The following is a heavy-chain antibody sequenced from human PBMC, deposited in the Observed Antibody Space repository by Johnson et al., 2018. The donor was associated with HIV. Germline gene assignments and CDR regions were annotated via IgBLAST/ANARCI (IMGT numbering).Heavy chain of an antibody. V-gene: IGHV3-11*04. D-gene: IGHD5-12*01. Sequence: QVQLVESGGGLVQSGGSLRLSCGASGFTVSNNYMSWIRQAPGKGLEWVSYISSSGSTIYYADSVKGRFTISRDNAKNSLYLQMNSLRAEDTAVYYCAAITLDAFDIWGQGTMVTVSS. CDR1: GFTVSNNY. CDR3: AAITLDAFDI. J-gene: IGHJ3*02. CDR2: ISSSGSTI.